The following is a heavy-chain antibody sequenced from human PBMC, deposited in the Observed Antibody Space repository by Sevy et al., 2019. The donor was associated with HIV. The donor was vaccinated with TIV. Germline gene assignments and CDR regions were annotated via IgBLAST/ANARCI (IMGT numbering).Heavy chain of an antibody. CDR2: IYYSGST. CDR1: GGSISSYY. V-gene: IGHV4-59*01. Sequence: SETLSLTCTVSGGSISSYYWSWIRQPPGKGLEWIGYIYYSGSTNYNPSLKSRVTISVDTSKNQFSLKLSSVTAADTAVYYCARVGDYYEPPTFDYWGQGTLVTVSS. CDR3: ARVGDYYEPPTFDY. D-gene: IGHD3-22*01. J-gene: IGHJ4*02.